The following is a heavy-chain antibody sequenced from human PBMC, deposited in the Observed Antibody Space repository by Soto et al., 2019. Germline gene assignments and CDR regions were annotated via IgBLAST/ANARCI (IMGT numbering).Heavy chain of an antibody. Sequence: GSLRLSCAASGFTFSSYSMNWVRQAPGKGLEWVSYISTTSSTIYYADSVKGRFTISRDNAKNSLFPQMNSLRDEDTAVYYCASDGVGATLAWGQGTLVTVSS. CDR1: GFTFSSYS. D-gene: IGHD1-26*01. CDR2: ISTTSSTI. J-gene: IGHJ4*02. CDR3: ASDGVGATLA. V-gene: IGHV3-48*02.